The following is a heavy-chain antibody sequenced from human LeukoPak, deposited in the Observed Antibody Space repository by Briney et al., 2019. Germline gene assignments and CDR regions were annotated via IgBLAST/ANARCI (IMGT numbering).Heavy chain of an antibody. CDR1: GFTFSSYG. D-gene: IGHD3-9*01. V-gene: IGHV3-23*01. J-gene: IGHJ4*02. CDR2: ISGSGGST. Sequence: PGGSLRLSCAASGFTFSSYGMHRVRQAPGKGLEWVSAISGSGGSTYYADSVKGRFTISRDNSKNTLYLQMNSLRAEDTAVYYCALSGYYMFLVFHPFDYWGQGTLVTVSS. CDR3: ALSGYYMFLVFHPFDY.